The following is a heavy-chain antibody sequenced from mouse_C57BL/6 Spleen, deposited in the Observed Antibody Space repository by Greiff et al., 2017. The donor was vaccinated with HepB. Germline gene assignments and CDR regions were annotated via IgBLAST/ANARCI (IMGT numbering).Heavy chain of an antibody. J-gene: IGHJ3*01. CDR3: ARAVPWFAY. Sequence: EVQLQQSGPELVKPGASVKISCKASGYSFTGYYMNWVKQSPEKSLEWIGGINPSTGGTTYNQKFKAKATLTVDKSSSTAYMQLKSLTSEDSAVYYCARAVPWFAYWGQGTLVTVSA. V-gene: IGHV1-42*01. CDR2: INPSTGGT. CDR1: GYSFTGYY.